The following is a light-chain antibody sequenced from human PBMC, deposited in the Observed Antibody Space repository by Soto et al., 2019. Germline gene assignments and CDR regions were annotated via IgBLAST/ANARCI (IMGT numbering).Light chain of an antibody. Sequence: DIQMTQSPSSLSASVGDRVTITCRASQTITSNLNWYQQKPGKAPRLLIYAASTLQSGVPSRFSASGSGTDFTLTISSLQPEDYPTYYCQQSYTTLRTFGQGTKVEIK. CDR3: QQSYTTLRT. CDR2: AAS. J-gene: IGKJ1*01. V-gene: IGKV1-39*01. CDR1: QTITSN.